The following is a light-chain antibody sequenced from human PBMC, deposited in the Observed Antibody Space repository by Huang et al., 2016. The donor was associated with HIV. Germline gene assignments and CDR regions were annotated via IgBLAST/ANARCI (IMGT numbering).Light chain of an antibody. J-gene: IGKJ1*01. CDR1: QDIRKY. Sequence: DIQMTQSPSSLSASVGDRVTITCQASQDIRKYVNWYQQKPGRAPKLLSYESSNLEGGVQSRFSGSGSGTNFTFTISSLHPEDIATYYCQQYDNLYVFGQGTKVEIK. CDR3: QQYDNLYV. CDR2: ESS. V-gene: IGKV1-33*01.